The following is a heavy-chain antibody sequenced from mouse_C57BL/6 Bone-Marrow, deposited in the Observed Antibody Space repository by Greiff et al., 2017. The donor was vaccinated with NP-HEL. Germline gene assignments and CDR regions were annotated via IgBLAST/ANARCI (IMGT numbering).Heavy chain of an antibody. V-gene: IGHV5-4*01. D-gene: IGHD2-5*01. CDR2: ISDGGSYT. CDR1: GFTFSSYA. Sequence: EVKLMESGGGLVKPGGSLKLSCAASGFTFSSYAMSWVRQTPEKRLEWVATISDGGSYTYYPDNVKGRFTISRDNAKNNLYLQMSHLKSEDTAMYYCARDPYYSNSYWYFDVWGTGTTVTVSS. CDR3: ARDPYYSNSYWYFDV. J-gene: IGHJ1*03.